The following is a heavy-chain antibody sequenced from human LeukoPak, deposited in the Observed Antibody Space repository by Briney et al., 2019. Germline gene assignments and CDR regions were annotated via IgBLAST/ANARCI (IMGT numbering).Heavy chain of an antibody. CDR2: INPSGGST. Sequence: ASVKVSCKASGYTFTSYYMQWVRQAPGQGLEWMGIINPSGGSTSYAQKFQGRVTMTRDTSTSTVYMELSSLRSEDTAVYYCARDWNLYGDSYVADYWGQGTLVTVSS. CDR1: GYTFTSYY. V-gene: IGHV1-46*01. J-gene: IGHJ4*02. CDR3: ARDWNLYGDSYVADY. D-gene: IGHD4-17*01.